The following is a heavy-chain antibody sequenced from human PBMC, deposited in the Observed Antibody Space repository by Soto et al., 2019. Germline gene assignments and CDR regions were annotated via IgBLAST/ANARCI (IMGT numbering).Heavy chain of an antibody. D-gene: IGHD6-13*01. CDR2: IKQDGSEK. CDR3: ARIASAGRGWDA. Sequence: EVQLVESGGGLVQPGGSLRLSCAASGFTFSSYWMSWVRQAPVKGLEWVGNIKQDGSEKNYVDFVEGRFTIPRDNAENSLYLRMNTLRAEDTAVYYWARIASAGRGWDAWGQGATVVVSS. V-gene: IGHV3-7*01. CDR1: GFTFSSYW. J-gene: IGHJ6*02.